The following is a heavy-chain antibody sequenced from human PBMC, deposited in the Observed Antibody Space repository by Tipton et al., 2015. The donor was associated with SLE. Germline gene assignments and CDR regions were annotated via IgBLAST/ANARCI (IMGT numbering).Heavy chain of an antibody. Sequence: TLSLTCTVSGASISSGSFYWSWIRQSAGKGLEWIGRIYTSGSTNYNPSLRDRVTISMDTSKSQFSLRVTSVTAADTAVYYCARPAGDNADDWYAFEKWGQGTMVIVPS. V-gene: IGHV4-61*02. CDR3: ARPAGDNADDWYAFEK. CDR2: IYTSGST. D-gene: IGHD3-10*01. CDR1: GASISSGSFY. J-gene: IGHJ3*02.